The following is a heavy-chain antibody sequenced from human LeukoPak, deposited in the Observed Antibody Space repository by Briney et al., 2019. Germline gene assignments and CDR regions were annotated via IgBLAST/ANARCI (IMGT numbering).Heavy chain of an antibody. D-gene: IGHD3-16*02. J-gene: IGHJ4*02. CDR1: GYTFTSYG. CDR2: ISAYNGNT. CDR3: ARIGLRGVIISRPLDY. V-gene: IGHV1-18*01. Sequence: ASVKVSCKASGYTFTSYGISWVRQAPGQGLEWMGWISAYNGNTNYAQKLQGRVTMTTDTSTSTAYMELRSLRSDDTAVYYCARIGLRGVIISRPLDYWGQGTLVTVSS.